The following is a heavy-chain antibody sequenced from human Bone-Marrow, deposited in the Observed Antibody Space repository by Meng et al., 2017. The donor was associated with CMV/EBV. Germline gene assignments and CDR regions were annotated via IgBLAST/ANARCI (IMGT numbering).Heavy chain of an antibody. D-gene: IGHD1-1*01. V-gene: IGHV3-21*03. CDR1: GFTFSSYS. J-gene: IGHJ6*02. Sequence: GESLKISCAASGFTFSSYSMNWVRQAPGKGLEWVSSISSSSSYIYYADSVKGRFTISRDDSKNTLYLQMNSLKTEDTAVYYCTTYLVLELERQTGVWGQGNTVTVSS. CDR2: ISSSSSYI. CDR3: TTYLVLELERQTGV.